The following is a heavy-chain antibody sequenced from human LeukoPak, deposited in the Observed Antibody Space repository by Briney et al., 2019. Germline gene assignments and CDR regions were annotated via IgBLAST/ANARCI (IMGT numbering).Heavy chain of an antibody. CDR3: ARGQYYYDSSGYYAHDAFDI. J-gene: IGHJ3*02. V-gene: IGHV4-38-2*02. CDR2: IYHSGST. D-gene: IGHD3-22*01. CDR1: GYSISSGYY. Sequence: PSETLSLTCTVSGYSISSGYYWGWILQPPGKGLEWIGSIYHSGSTYYNPSLKSRVTISVDTSKNQFSLKLSSVTAADTAVYYCARGQYYYDSSGYYAHDAFDIWGQGTMVTVSS.